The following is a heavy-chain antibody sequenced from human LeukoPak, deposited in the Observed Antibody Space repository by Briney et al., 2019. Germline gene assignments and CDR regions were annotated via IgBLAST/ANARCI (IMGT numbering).Heavy chain of an antibody. D-gene: IGHD6-19*01. CDR1: GGSISSYY. CDR2: IYTSGST. Sequence: SETLSLTCTVSGGSISSYYWSWIRQPAGKGLEWIGRIYTSGSTNYNPSLKSRVTMSVDTSKNQFSLKLSSVTAADTAVYCCASMEVAGTGRDYWGQGTLVTVSS. J-gene: IGHJ4*02. CDR3: ASMEVAGTGRDY. V-gene: IGHV4-4*07.